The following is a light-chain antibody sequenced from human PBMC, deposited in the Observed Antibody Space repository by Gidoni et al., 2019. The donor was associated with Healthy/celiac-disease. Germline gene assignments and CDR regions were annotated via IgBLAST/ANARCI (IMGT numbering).Light chain of an antibody. CDR3: MQALQTPPYT. CDR1: QSHLHSNGYNY. Sequence: DIAMTQSPLSLPVTPGEPASISCRSSQSHLHSNGYNYLDWYLQKPGQSPQLLIYLGSNRASGVPDRFSGSGSGTDFTLKISRVEAEDVGVYYCMQALQTPPYTFGQGTKLEIK. J-gene: IGKJ2*01. CDR2: LGS. V-gene: IGKV2-28*01.